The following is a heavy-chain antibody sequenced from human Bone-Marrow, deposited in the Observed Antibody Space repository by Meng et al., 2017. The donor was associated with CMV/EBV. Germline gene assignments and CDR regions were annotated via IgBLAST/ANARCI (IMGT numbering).Heavy chain of an antibody. D-gene: IGHD3-10*01. CDR1: GFTFSSYW. J-gene: IGHJ5*02. CDR2: IKQDGSEK. Sequence: GESLKISCAASGFTFSSYWMSWARQAPGKGLEWVANIKQDGSEKYYVDSVKGRFTISRDNAKNSLYLQMNSLRAEDTAVYYCARDQLRGNTMVRGVIPWFDPWGQGTLVTVSS. V-gene: IGHV3-7*01. CDR3: ARDQLRGNTMVRGVIPWFDP.